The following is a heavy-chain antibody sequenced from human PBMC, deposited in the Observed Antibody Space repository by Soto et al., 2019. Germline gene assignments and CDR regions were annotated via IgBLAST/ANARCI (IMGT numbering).Heavy chain of an antibody. V-gene: IGHV1-18*01. D-gene: IGHD3-3*01. CDR1: GYTFTSYG. CDR2: ISAYNGNT. CDR3: ARGGHYDFWSGYYTPRSDYYYYGMDV. Sequence: ASVKVSCKASGYTFTSYGISWVRQAPGQGLEWMGWISAYNGNTNYAQKLQGRVTMTTDTSTSTAYMELRSLRSDDTAVYYCARGGHYDFWSGYYTPRSDYYYYGMDVWRQVTTVPVSS. J-gene: IGHJ6*02.